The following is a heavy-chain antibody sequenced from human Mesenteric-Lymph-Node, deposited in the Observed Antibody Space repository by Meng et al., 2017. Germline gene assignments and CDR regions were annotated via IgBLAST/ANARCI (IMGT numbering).Heavy chain of an antibody. D-gene: IGHD2-8*01. Sequence: GESLKISCAASGFTFSSYAMSWVRQAPGKGLEWVSAISGSGGSTYYADSVKGRFTISRDNSKNTLYLQMNSLRAEDTAVYYCAKGGPLVLMVYAIGSSDWFDPWGQATLVTVSS. CDR3: AKGGPLVLMVYAIGSSDWFDP. J-gene: IGHJ5*02. V-gene: IGHV3-23*01. CDR1: GFTFSSYA. CDR2: ISGSGGST.